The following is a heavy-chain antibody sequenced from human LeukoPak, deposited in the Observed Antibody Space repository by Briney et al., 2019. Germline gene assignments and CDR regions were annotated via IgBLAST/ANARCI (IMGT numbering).Heavy chain of an antibody. D-gene: IGHD3-3*01. Sequence: PGGSLRLSCAASGFTFSSYAMSWVRQAPGKGLEWVSAISGSGGSTYYADSVKGRFTISRDNSKNTLYLQMNSLRAEDTAVYYCATLRFLEWLGDAFDIWGQGTMVTVSS. V-gene: IGHV3-23*01. CDR1: GFTFSSYA. J-gene: IGHJ3*02. CDR2: ISGSGGST. CDR3: ATLRFLEWLGDAFDI.